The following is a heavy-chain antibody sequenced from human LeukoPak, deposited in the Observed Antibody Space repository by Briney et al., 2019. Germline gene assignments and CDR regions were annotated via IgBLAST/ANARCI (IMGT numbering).Heavy chain of an antibody. CDR3: ARDATMVRGVIITGAFDI. V-gene: IGHV1-69*04. CDR1: GGTFSSYA. D-gene: IGHD3-10*01. CDR2: IIPILGIA. J-gene: IGHJ3*02. Sequence: SVKVSCKASGGTFSSYAISWVRQAPGQGLEWMGRIIPILGIANYAQKFQGRVTITADKSTSTAYMELSSLRSEDTAVYYCARDATMVRGVIITGAFDIWGQGTMVTVSS.